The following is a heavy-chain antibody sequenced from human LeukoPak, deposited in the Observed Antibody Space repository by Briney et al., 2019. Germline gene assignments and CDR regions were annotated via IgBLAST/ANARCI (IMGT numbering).Heavy chain of an antibody. V-gene: IGHV4-59*01. D-gene: IGHD2-21*01. Sequence: PSETLSLTCTVSGGSSSSNYWSWIRQPPGKGLEWIGYIYYSGSTNYNPSLKSRVTISVDTSKNQFSLKLSSVTAADTAVYYCARGVVIAPQTFDYWGQGTLVTVSS. J-gene: IGHJ4*02. CDR2: IYYSGST. CDR3: ARGVVIAPQTFDY. CDR1: GGSSSSNY.